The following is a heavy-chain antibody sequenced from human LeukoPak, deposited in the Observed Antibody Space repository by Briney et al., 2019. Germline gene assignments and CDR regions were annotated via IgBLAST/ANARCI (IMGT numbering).Heavy chain of an antibody. CDR3: APGATRPGIP. Sequence: PSETLSLTCTVSGGSISSSSYYWGWIRQPPGMGLEWIGNIYYSGSTYYNPSLKSRVTISEDTSKNQFTLKLSSVTAADTAVYYCAPGATRPGIPWGRGTLVTVSS. D-gene: IGHD1-26*01. CDR1: GGSISSSSYY. CDR2: IYYSGST. V-gene: IGHV4-39*01. J-gene: IGHJ5*02.